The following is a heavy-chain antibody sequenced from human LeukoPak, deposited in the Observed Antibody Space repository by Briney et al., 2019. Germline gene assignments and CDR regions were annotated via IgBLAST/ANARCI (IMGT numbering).Heavy chain of an antibody. D-gene: IGHD5-24*01. Sequence: SQTLSLTCTVSGGSLTIGSYYWTWIRHYPGKGLEWNGYIHPSGITDYNPSLKSRVTMSLAMSQNQFSLKLTSVTAADTAIYYCARGQDAFKTGYWGQGTLVTVSS. V-gene: IGHV4-31*03. CDR3: ARGQDAFKTGY. J-gene: IGHJ4*02. CDR2: IHPSGIT. CDR1: GGSLTIGSYY.